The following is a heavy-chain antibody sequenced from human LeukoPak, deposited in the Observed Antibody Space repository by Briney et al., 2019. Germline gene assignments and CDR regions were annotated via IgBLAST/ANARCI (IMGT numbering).Heavy chain of an antibody. J-gene: IGHJ4*02. V-gene: IGHV4-4*07. CDR3: ARGNLRRNYYGSGSPSYYFDY. D-gene: IGHD3-10*01. CDR1: GDSIGSYY. CDR2: IYTSGTT. Sequence: SETLSLTCTVSGDSIGSYYWSWIRQPAGKGLEWIGDIYTSGTTNYNPSLKSRVTISVDTSKNQFSLKLSSVTAADTAVYYCARGNLRRNYYGSGSPSYYFDYWGQGTLVTVSS.